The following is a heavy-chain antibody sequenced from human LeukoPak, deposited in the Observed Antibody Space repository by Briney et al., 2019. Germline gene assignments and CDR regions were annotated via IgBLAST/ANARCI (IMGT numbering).Heavy chain of an antibody. CDR2: INHSGST. J-gene: IGHJ4*02. Sequence: SETLSLTCAVYGGSFSGYYWSWIRQPPGKGLEWIGEINHSGSTNYNPSLKSRVTISVDTSKNQFSLKLSSVTAADTAVYYCARGREQLRLRYFGYWGQGTLVTVSS. CDR3: ARGREQLRLRYFGY. D-gene: IGHD5-18*01. CDR1: GGSFSGYY. V-gene: IGHV4-34*01.